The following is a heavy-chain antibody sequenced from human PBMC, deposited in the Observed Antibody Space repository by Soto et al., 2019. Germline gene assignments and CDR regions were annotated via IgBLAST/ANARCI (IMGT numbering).Heavy chain of an antibody. J-gene: IGHJ4*02. CDR2: IYYSGST. CDR1: GGSISSYY. CDR3: ARHYDILTGYYFDY. V-gene: IGHV4-59*08. Sequence: SETLSLTCTVSGGSISSYYWSWIRQPPGKGLEWIGYIYYSGSTNYNPSLKSRVTISVDTSKNQFSLKLGSVTAADTAVYYCARHYDILTGYYFDYWGQGTLVTVSS. D-gene: IGHD3-9*01.